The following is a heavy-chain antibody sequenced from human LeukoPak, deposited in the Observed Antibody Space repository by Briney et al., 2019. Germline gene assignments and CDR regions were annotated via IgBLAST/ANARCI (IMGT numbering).Heavy chain of an antibody. CDR2: ISGSGGST. J-gene: IGHJ4*02. D-gene: IGHD3-22*01. Sequence: GGSLRLSCAASGFTFSSYTMSWVRQAPGKGLEWVSAISGSGGSTYYADSVKGRFTISRDNSKNTLYLQMNSLRAEDTAVYYCAKDQITMIVVVTFHYFDYWGQGTLVTVSS. V-gene: IGHV3-23*01. CDR1: GFTFSSYT. CDR3: AKDQITMIVVVTFHYFDY.